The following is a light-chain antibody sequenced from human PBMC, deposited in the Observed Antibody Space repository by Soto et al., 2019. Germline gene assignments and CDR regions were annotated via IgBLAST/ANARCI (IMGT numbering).Light chain of an antibody. J-gene: IGKJ1*01. CDR2: YAS. V-gene: IGKV1-5*01. CDR3: QHHYTYLWT. CDR1: QSISSR. Sequence: DIQMTQSPSTLSASVGDTVTITCRASQSISSRLAWYQQKPGQAPKVLMYYASNLQTGVPSRFSGSGFGTEFTLTISSLQPDDFATDYCQHHYTYLWTFGQGTKVEIK.